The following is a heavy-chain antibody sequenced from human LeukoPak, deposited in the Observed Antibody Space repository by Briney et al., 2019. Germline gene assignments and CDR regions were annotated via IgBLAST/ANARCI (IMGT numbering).Heavy chain of an antibody. CDR3: AKDWQWKLLTGAFNI. CDR2: ISHDGSNI. J-gene: IGHJ3*02. Sequence: PGGSLRLSCAASGFTFSSYSMKWVRQAPGKGLEWVTGISHDGSNIYYADIVKGRFTISRDNSRNTLHLQMNSLREEDTAVYYCAKDWQWKLLTGAFNIWGQGTMVTVS. D-gene: IGHD1-26*01. CDR1: GFTFSSYS. V-gene: IGHV3-30*18.